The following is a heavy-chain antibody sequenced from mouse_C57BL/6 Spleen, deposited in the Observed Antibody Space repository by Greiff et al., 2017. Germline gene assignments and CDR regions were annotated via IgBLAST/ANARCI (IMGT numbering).Heavy chain of an antibody. CDR2: IDPSDSET. J-gene: IGHJ3*01. Sequence: QVQLQQPGAELVRPGSSVKLSCKASGYTFTSYWMHWVKQRPIQGLEWIGNIDPSDSETHYNQKFKDKATLTVDKSSSPAYLQLRSLTSEDSAFYYCARVGLMLGRGFAYWGQGTLVTVSA. CDR3: ARVGLMLGRGFAY. CDR1: GYTFTSYW. V-gene: IGHV1-52*01. D-gene: IGHD4-1*01.